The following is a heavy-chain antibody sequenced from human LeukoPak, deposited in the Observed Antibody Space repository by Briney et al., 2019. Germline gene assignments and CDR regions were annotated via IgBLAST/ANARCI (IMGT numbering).Heavy chain of an antibody. CDR3: TREEGSRWYGAPGQVSGY. V-gene: IGHV3-48*01. CDR2: ISSSSSTI. J-gene: IGHJ4*02. CDR1: GFTFSSYR. Sequence: GGSLRLSCAASGFTFSSYRMNWVRQAPGKGLEWVSYISSSSSTIYYADSVKGRFTISRDNAKNSLDLQMNSLRAEDTAVYYCTREEGSRWYGAPGQVSGYWGQGTLVTVSS. D-gene: IGHD6-13*01.